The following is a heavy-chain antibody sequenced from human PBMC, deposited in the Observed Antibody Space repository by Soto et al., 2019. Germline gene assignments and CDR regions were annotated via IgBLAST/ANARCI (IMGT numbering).Heavy chain of an antibody. Sequence: EVQLLESGGGLVQPGGSLRLSCAASGFTFSSYAMSWVRQAPGKGLEWVSAISGSGGSTYYADSVKGRFTISRDNSKNTLCLQMNSLRAEDTAVYYCAKSLRVVVISRDAFDIWGQGTMVTVSS. D-gene: IGHD3-22*01. CDR3: AKSLRVVVISRDAFDI. CDR1: GFTFSSYA. J-gene: IGHJ3*02. V-gene: IGHV3-23*01. CDR2: ISGSGGST.